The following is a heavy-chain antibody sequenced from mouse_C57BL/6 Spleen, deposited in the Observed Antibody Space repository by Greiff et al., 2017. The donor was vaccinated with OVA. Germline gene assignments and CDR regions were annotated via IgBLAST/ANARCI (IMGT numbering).Heavy chain of an antibody. CDR2: IDPSDSYT. D-gene: IGHD1-1*01. J-gene: IGHJ2*01. Sequence: QVQLKQPGAELVMPGASVKLSCKASGYTFTSYWMHWVKQRPGQGLEWVGEIDPSDSYTNYNQKFKGKSTLTVDKSSSTAYMQLSSLTSEDSAVYYCARWATTVEDYFDYWGQGTTLTVSS. CDR3: ARWATTVEDYFDY. CDR1: GYTFTSYW. V-gene: IGHV1-69*01.